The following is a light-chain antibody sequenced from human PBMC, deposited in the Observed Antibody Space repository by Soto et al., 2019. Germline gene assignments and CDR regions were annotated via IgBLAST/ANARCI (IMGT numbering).Light chain of an antibody. CDR3: QQYSTYPWT. V-gene: IGKV1-5*03. CDR2: KAS. CDR1: QTISTL. J-gene: IGKJ1*01. Sequence: DIPMTQSPSTLSASVGDRVTITCRASQTISTLLAWYQQRPGKAPNLLIYKASSLESGVPSRFSGSGSGTEFTLTISSLQPDVFATYFGQQYSTYPWTFGQGTKVEVK.